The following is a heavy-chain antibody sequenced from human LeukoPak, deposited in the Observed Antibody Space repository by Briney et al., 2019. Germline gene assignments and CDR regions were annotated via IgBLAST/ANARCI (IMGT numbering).Heavy chain of an antibody. J-gene: IGHJ4*02. CDR3: ASRGSSSSGFDF. V-gene: IGHV3-74*01. Sequence: GGSLRLSCAASGFTFSNFWMHWVRQAPGKGLVWVSHVSPDGSTTNYADSVKGRFTISRDNAKKTLYLQMNSLRAEDMAMYYCASRGSSSSGFDFWGQGTLVTVSS. D-gene: IGHD6-6*01. CDR2: VSPDGSTT. CDR1: GFTFSNFW.